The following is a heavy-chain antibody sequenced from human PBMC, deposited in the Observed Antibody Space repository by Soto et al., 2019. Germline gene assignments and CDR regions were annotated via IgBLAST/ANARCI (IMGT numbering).Heavy chain of an antibody. CDR2: INHSGNS. V-gene: IGHV4-34*01. Sequence: PSETLSLTCAVFGASLSDNYWSWIRQPPGKGLERIGEINHSGNSNYNPSLKSRVTISVDTSKSQVSLKLRSVTAADTAVYYCARGRGDLDYWGQGSQVTVSS. CDR1: GASLSDNY. CDR3: ARGRGDLDY. J-gene: IGHJ4*02. D-gene: IGHD3-3*01.